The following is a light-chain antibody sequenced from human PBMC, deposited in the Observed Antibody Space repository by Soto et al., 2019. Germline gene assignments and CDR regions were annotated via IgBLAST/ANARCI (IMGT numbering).Light chain of an antibody. Sequence: EVVLTQSPGTVSLSPGERATLSCRASQSVTSNYLAWYQQKPGQAPRLLIYAASSRATGIPDRFSGSGSGTDFSLTISSLEADDFAVYYCQRYGSSLTWTFGHGTKVEIK. CDR3: QRYGSSLTWT. J-gene: IGKJ1*01. CDR1: QSVTSNY. V-gene: IGKV3-20*01. CDR2: AAS.